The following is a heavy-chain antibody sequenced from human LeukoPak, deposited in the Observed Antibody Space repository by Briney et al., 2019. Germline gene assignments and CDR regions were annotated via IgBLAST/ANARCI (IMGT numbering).Heavy chain of an antibody. D-gene: IGHD2-15*01. CDR1: GFTFSSHW. V-gene: IGHV3-74*01. J-gene: IGHJ3*02. CDR2: INSDGSNR. Sequence: GGSLRLSCVASGFTFSSHWMHWVRQAPGKGLVWVSRINSDGSNRNYADSVKGRFIISRDNAKNTVYLQMNSLRVEDTAVYYCARSLGGAGSYDIWGQGTMVTVSS. CDR3: ARSLGGAGSYDI.